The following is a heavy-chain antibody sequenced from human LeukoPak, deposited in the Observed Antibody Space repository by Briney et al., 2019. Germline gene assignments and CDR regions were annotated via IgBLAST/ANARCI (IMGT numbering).Heavy chain of an antibody. V-gene: IGHV4-59*08. CDR1: GGSISSYY. CDR3: ARRCSGGSCYRAFDY. Sequence: PSETLSLTCTVSGGSISSYYWSWIRQPPGKGLEWIGYIYYSGSTNYNPSLKSRVTISVDTSKNQFSLKLSSVTAADTAVYYCARRCSGGSCYRAFDYWGQGTLVTVSS. J-gene: IGHJ4*02. CDR2: IYYSGST. D-gene: IGHD2-15*01.